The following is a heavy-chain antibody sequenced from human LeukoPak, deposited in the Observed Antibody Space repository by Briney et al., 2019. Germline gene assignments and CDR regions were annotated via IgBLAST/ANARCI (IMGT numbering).Heavy chain of an antibody. CDR3: ARTCSSTSCYTYGLLYYYYYGMDV. CDR2: MNPNSGNT. V-gene: IGHV1-8*01. CDR1: GYTFTSYD. D-gene: IGHD2-2*02. J-gene: IGHJ6*02. Sequence: GASVKVSCKASGYTFTSYDIDWVRQATGQGLEWMGWMNPNSGNTGYAQKFQGRVTMTRNTSISTAYMELSSLRSEDTAVYYCARTCSSTSCYTYGLLYYYYYGMDVWGQGTTVTVSS.